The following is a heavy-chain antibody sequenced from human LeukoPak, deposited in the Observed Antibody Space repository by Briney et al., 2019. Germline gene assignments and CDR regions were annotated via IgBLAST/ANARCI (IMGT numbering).Heavy chain of an antibody. V-gene: IGHV3-7*04. CDR2: IKQDGSEK. Sequence: PGRSLRLSCAASGFTFSSYWMTWVRQAPGKGLEWVANIKQDGSEKYYVESVKGRFTISRDNAKNSLNLQMNSLRAEGTAVYYCARGSSGYKPYGMDVWGQGTTVTVSS. CDR3: ARGSSGYKPYGMDV. J-gene: IGHJ6*02. CDR1: GFTFSSYW. D-gene: IGHD3-22*01.